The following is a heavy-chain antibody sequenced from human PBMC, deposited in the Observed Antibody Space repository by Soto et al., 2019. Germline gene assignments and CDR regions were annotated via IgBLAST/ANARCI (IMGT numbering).Heavy chain of an antibody. Sequence: ASVKVSCKASGGTFSRYAISWVRQAPGQGLEWMGGIIPIFGTANYAQKFQGRVTITADESTSTAYMELSSLRSEDTAVYYCARGVVINYYYYYYGMDVWGQGTTVTVSS. J-gene: IGHJ6*02. CDR1: GGTFSRYA. CDR3: ARGVVINYYYYYYGMDV. D-gene: IGHD3-3*01. CDR2: IIPIFGTA. V-gene: IGHV1-69*01.